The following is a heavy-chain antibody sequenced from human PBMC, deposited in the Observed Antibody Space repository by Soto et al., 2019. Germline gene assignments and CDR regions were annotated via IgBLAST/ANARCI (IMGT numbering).Heavy chain of an antibody. CDR2: IYPDNGSP. CDR1: GYSFAGHY. CDR3: VRDGALRSLSNFDV. Sequence: QVRLVQSEAEVKEPGASVRLSCRASGYSFAGHYLHWVRQAPGQQPEWMEWIYPDNGSPRISYHFQDRVTVSRDKSLDTAYLKLRRLRSDDTATYYCVRDGALRSLSNFDVWGQGTVVTVAS. D-gene: IGHD4-4*01. J-gene: IGHJ3*01. V-gene: IGHV1-2*07.